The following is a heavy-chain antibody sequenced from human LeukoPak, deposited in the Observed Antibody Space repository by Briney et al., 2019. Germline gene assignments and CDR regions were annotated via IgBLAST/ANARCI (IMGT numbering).Heavy chain of an antibody. CDR3: VRDGGTDWYDP. D-gene: IGHD3-16*01. Sequence: GGSLRLSCAASGFTISGYWMTWVRQAPGKGLEWVANIKQDGSEKTYVDSVKGRFTISRDNAKNSIFLQMNSLRVEDMAMYYCVRDGGTDWYDPWGQGTLVSVSS. CDR2: IKQDGSEK. J-gene: IGHJ5*02. CDR1: GFTISGYW. V-gene: IGHV3-7*01.